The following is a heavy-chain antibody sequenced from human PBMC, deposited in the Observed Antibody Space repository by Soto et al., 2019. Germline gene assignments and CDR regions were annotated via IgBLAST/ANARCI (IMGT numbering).Heavy chain of an antibody. CDR2: IIPIFGTA. V-gene: IGHV1-69*01. CDR3: ARYCSSTSCHSGMGAAGTHYYYYYGMDV. Sequence: QVQLVQSGAEVKKPGSSVKVSCKASGGTFSSYAISWVRQAPGQGLEWMGGIIPIFGTANYAQKFQGRVTSTADEATSTAYKELSSLRSEDTAVYDCARYCSSTSCHSGMGAAGTHYYYYYGMDVWGQGTTVTVSS. J-gene: IGHJ6*02. D-gene: IGHD2-2*01. CDR1: GGTFSSYA.